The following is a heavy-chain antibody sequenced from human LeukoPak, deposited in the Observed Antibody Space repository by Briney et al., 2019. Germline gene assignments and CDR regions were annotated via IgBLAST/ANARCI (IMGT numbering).Heavy chain of an antibody. Sequence: ASVKVSCKASGYTFTGYYMHWVRQAPGQGLEWMGRINPNSGGTNYAQKFQGRVTMTRDTSISPAYMELSRLRSDDTAVYYCARDCGGDCYSSQDFDYWGQGTLVTVSS. CDR3: ARDCGGDCYSSQDFDY. V-gene: IGHV1-2*06. D-gene: IGHD2-21*02. J-gene: IGHJ4*02. CDR2: INPNSGGT. CDR1: GYTFTGYY.